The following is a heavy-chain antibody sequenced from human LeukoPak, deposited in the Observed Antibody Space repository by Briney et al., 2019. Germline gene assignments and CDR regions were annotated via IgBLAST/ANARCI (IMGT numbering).Heavy chain of an antibody. CDR2: ISGDGGTT. D-gene: IGHD6-13*01. CDR3: AKVYVGSWYAYDH. V-gene: IGHV3-43*02. J-gene: IGHJ4*02. Sequence: PGGSLRLSCTASGFTFDDYAMHWVRQAPAKALEWVSLISGDGGTTDYADSVKGRFTISRDNRRNSLYLHMNSLRTEDTALYFCAKVYVGSWYAYDHWGQGTLVTVSS. CDR1: GFTFDDYA.